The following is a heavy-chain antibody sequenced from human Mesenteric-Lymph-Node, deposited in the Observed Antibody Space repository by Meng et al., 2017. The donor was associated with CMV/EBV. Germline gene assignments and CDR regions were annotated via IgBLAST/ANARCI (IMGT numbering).Heavy chain of an antibody. Sequence: ASVKVSCKASGYTFTGYYLHWVRQAPGQGLEWMGWINPNSGGTNYAQKFQGRVTMTRDTSISTAYMELRGLRSDDTAVYYCARSIGFCTSTSCSWELLDYWGQGTLVTVSS. CDR3: ARSIGFCTSTSCSWELLDY. CDR2: INPNSGGT. J-gene: IGHJ4*02. CDR1: GYTFTGYY. D-gene: IGHD2-2*01. V-gene: IGHV1-2*02.